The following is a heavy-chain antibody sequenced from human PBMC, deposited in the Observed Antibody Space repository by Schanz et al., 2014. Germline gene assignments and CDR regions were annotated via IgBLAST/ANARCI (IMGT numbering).Heavy chain of an antibody. D-gene: IGHD2-15*01. CDR2: ISYDGSNK. CDR1: GFTFSSYA. CDR3: ARDRGYCSGGSCLTFDY. Sequence: VQLLESGGGVVQPGGSLRLSCAASGFTFSSYAMSWVRQAPGKGLEWVAVISYDGSNKYYADSVKGRFTISRDNSKNTLYLQMNTLRAEDTAVYYCARDRGYCSGGSCLTFDYWGQGTLVNGSS. J-gene: IGHJ4*02. V-gene: IGHV3-30-3*01.